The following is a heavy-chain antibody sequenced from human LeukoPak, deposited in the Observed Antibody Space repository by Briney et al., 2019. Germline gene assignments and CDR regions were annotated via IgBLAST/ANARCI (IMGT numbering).Heavy chain of an antibody. CDR1: GFTVSSNY. J-gene: IGHJ3*02. D-gene: IGHD3-22*01. V-gene: IGHV3-53*01. Sequence: PRGSLRLSCAASGFTVSSNYMSWVRQAPGKGLEWVSVMYSGGSTYYADSVQGRFTISRDSSKNTLYLQMNSLRAEDTAVYYCARKYYYDSSGSESFDIWGQATMVTVPS. CDR2: MYSGGST. CDR3: ARKYYYDSSGSESFDI.